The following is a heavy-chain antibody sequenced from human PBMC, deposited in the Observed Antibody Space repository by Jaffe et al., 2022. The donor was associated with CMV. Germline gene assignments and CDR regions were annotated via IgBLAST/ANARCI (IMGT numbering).Heavy chain of an antibody. CDR2: IIPILGIA. CDR1: GGTFSSYA. D-gene: IGHD5-12*01. V-gene: IGHV1-69*09. CDR3: ARDGGGYDNLHYYYYYYMDV. J-gene: IGHJ6*03. Sequence: QVQLVQSGAEVKKPGSSVKVSCKASGGTFSSYAISWVRQAPGQGLEWMGRIIPILGIANYAQKFQGRVTITADKSTSTAYMELSSLRSEDTAVYYCARDGGGYDNLHYYYYYYMDVWGKGTTVTVSS.